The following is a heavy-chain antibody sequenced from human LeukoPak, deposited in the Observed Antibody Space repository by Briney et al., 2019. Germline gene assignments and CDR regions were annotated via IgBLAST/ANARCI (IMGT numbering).Heavy chain of an antibody. V-gene: IGHV3-11*01. D-gene: IGHD3-3*01. CDR3: ARDLGDFWSGYYFFDY. Sequence: PGGSLRLSCAASGFTFSDYYVSWIRQAPGKGLEWVSYISSSGSTIYYADSVKGRFTISRDNAKNSLYLQMNSLRAEDTAVYYCARDLGDFWSGYYFFDYWGQGTLVTVSS. CDR1: GFTFSDYY. CDR2: ISSSGSTI. J-gene: IGHJ4*02.